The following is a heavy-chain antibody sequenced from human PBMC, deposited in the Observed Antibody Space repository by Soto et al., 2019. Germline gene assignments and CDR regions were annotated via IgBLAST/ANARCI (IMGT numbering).Heavy chain of an antibody. CDR2: ISYDGSNK. CDR1: GFTFSSYG. V-gene: IGHV3-30*18. Sequence: GGSLRLSCAASGFTFSSYGMHWVRQAPGKGLEWVAVISYDGSNKYYADSVKGRFTISRDNSKNTLYLQMNSLRAEDTAVYYCAKLLGDFHYYYYGMDVWGQGTTVTVSS. J-gene: IGHJ6*02. D-gene: IGHD2-21*02. CDR3: AKLLGDFHYYYYGMDV.